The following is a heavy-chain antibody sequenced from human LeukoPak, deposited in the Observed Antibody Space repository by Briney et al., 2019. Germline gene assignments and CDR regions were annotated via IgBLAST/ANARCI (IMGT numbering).Heavy chain of an antibody. Sequence: GGSLRLSCAVSGVTVSSDYMSWVRQAPGKGLEWVSLIYSGGDTYYADSVRGRFTISRHISHNTLYLQMNSLRTEDTAIYYCESRMSFGGPGTLVTVSS. CDR2: IYSGGDT. CDR3: ESRMSF. CDR1: GVTVSSDY. D-gene: IGHD3-10*01. V-gene: IGHV3-53*04. J-gene: IGHJ4*02.